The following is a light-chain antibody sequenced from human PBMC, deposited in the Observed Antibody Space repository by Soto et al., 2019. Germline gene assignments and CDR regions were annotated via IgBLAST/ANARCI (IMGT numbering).Light chain of an antibody. J-gene: IGKJ1*01. Sequence: DIVLTQSPGTLSLSPGDGATLSCWASQSVSSSYLAWFQQKPGLAPRLLIYGALSRATGIPDRFSGSGSGTDFTLTISRLEPEDFAMYYCQQYGSSPWTFGQGTKVDIK. CDR1: QSVSSSY. CDR3: QQYGSSPWT. V-gene: IGKV3-20*01. CDR2: GAL.